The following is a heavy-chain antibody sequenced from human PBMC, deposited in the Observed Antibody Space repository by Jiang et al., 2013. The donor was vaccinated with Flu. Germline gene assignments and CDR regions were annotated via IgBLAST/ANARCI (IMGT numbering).Heavy chain of an antibody. CDR2: INPNSGGT. V-gene: IGHV1-2*04. D-gene: IGHD6-13*01. J-gene: IGHJ5*02. CDR3: ARSPYSSSWYVTSTFDP. Sequence: MHWVRQAPGQGLEWMGWINPNSGGTNYAQKFQGWVTMTRDTSISTAYMELSRLRSDDTAVYYCARSPYSSSWYVTSTFDPWGQGTLVTVSS.